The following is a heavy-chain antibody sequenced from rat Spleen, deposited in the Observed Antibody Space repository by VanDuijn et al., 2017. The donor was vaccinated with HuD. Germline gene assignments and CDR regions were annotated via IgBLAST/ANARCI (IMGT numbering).Heavy chain of an antibody. D-gene: IGHD1-1*01. CDR2: LTYGSSSVHSST. CDR1: GFTFSKFP. J-gene: IGHJ2*01. V-gene: IGHV5-7*01. CDR3: ARRLQWYFDY. Sequence: EVQLVESGGGLVQPGRYLKLYCAASGFTFSKFPMAWVRQAPKKGLEWVATLTYGSSSVHSSTYYRDSVKGRFTISRDNAKSTLSLQMDSLRSEDTATYYCARRLQWYFDYWGQGVMVTVSS.